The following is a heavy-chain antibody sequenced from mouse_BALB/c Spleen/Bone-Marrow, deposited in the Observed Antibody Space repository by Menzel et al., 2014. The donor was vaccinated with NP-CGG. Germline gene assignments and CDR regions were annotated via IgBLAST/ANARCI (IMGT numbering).Heavy chain of an antibody. CDR3: ARDINDGYY. CDR2: IRNKANGHTT. Sequence: DVQLAWSGGGLVQPGVPLRLPCSTSGFTFTDYYMSWVRQPPGKALEWLGFIRNKANGHTTEYSASVKGRFTISRDNSQSILYRQMNTLRAEDSATYYCARDINDGYYW. V-gene: IGHV7-3*02. D-gene: IGHD2-3*01. CDR1: GFTFTDYY. J-gene: IGHJ2*01.